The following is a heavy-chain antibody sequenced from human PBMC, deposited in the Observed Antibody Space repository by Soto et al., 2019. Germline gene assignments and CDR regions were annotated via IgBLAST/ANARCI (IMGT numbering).Heavy chain of an antibody. CDR3: ARESSIAAAGPIYYYYYGMDV. V-gene: IGHV4-59*01. D-gene: IGHD6-13*01. Sequence: SETLSLTCTVSGGSISSYYWSWIRQPPGKGLEWIGYIYYSGSTNYNPSLKSRVTISVDTSKNQFSLKLSSVTAAVTAVYYCARESSIAAAGPIYYYYYGMDVWGQGTTVTVSS. CDR1: GGSISSYY. J-gene: IGHJ6*02. CDR2: IYYSGST.